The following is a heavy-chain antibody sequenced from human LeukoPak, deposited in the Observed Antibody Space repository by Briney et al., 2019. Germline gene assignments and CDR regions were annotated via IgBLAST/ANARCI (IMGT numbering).Heavy chain of an antibody. J-gene: IGHJ4*02. CDR3: ARVYSYGYGGEYYFDY. Sequence: KPSETLSLTCTVSGGSISSYYWSWIRQPPGKGLEWIGYIYYSGSTNYNPSLKSRVTISVDTSKNQFSLKPSSVTAADTAVYYCARVYSYGYGGEYYFDYWGQGTLVTVSS. V-gene: IGHV4-59*01. CDR1: GGSISSYY. D-gene: IGHD5-18*01. CDR2: IYYSGST.